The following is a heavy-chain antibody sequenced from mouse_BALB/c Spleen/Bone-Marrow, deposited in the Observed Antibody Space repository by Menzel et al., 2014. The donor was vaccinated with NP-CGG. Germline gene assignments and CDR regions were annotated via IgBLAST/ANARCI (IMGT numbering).Heavy chain of an antibody. D-gene: IGHD1-1*01. CDR2: IWAGGST. Sequence: VQLVESGPGLVAPSQSLSIACTVSGFSLTSYGVHWVRQPPGKGLEWLGAIWAGGSTDYNSALMSRLSISKDNSKSQIFLKNNSLQTDDPAMFLRCRALLYYGSNYLSIDYWGQGTSVIVSS. V-gene: IGHV2-9*02. CDR1: GFSLTSYG. CDR3: CRALLYYGSNYLSIDY. J-gene: IGHJ4*01.